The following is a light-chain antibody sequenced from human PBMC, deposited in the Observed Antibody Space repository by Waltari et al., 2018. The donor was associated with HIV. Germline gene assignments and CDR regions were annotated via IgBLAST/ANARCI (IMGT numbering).Light chain of an antibody. CDR2: DVS. Sequence: QSPLTQPASVSGNPGQSVTITCTGTNIDVGNYNLVSWYQQHPGKAPKLLIYDVSKLPSGVSSRFSVSKSGYWASLTISGLLTEDESYYYCLTYVSDSGTWKFGGGTYLTV. CDR3: LTYVSDSGTWK. J-gene: IGLJ3*02. CDR1: NIDVGNYNL. V-gene: IGLV2-23*02.